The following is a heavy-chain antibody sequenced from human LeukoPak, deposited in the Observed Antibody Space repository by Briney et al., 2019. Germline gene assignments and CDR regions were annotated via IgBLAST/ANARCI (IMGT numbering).Heavy chain of an antibody. Sequence: SETLSLTCTVSGGSISSSSYYWGWIRQPPGNGLEWIGSIYYSGSTYYNPSLKSRVTISVDTSKNQFSLKLSSVTAADTAVYYCARHKAGVLLKYFDYWGQGTLVTVSS. J-gene: IGHJ4*02. V-gene: IGHV4-39*01. D-gene: IGHD2-8*01. CDR3: ARHKAGVLLKYFDY. CDR1: GGSISSSSYY. CDR2: IYYSGST.